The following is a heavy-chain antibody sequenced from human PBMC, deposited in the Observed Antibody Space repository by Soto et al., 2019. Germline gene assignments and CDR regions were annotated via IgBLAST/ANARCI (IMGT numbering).Heavy chain of an antibody. D-gene: IGHD2-21*02. V-gene: IGHV1-3*05. CDR1: GYTFTSYA. CDR2: INAGNGNT. CDR3: ARTIVVVTALDY. Sequence: QVQLVQSGAEEKKPGSSVKVSCKASGYTFTSYAIHWVRQAPGQRLEWMGWINAGNGNTKYSQKFQRRVTITRDTSASTAYEEMSSLRSEDTAVYYCARTIVVVTALDYWGQGTLVTVSS. J-gene: IGHJ4*02.